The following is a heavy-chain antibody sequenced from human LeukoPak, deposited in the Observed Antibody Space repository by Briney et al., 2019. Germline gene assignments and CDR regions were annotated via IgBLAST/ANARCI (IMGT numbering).Heavy chain of an antibody. V-gene: IGHV3-48*02. CDR2: ISSSSNKI. CDR1: GFTLSGYS. Sequence: PGGSLRLSCAASGFTLSGYSMNWVRQAPGKGVEWVSYISSSSNKIYYADSVKGRFITSRDNAKNSLYLQMNSLRDEDTAVYYCARSDLRFLELLDYWGQGTLVTVSS. D-gene: IGHD3-3*01. J-gene: IGHJ4*02. CDR3: ARSDLRFLELLDY.